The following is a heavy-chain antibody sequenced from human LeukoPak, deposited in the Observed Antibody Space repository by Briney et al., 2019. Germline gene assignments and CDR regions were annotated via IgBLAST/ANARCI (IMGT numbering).Heavy chain of an antibody. V-gene: IGHV3-23*01. CDR1: GFTFSSSA. J-gene: IGHJ4*02. CDR3: AKGSGYSFEY. D-gene: IGHD3-22*01. Sequence: GRSLRLSCAASGFTFSSSAMRWVRQAPGKGLEWVSSVSASGGTTYYADSVKGRFTISRDNSKNTLYLQMNSLRAEDTALYYCAKGSGYSFEYWGQGTLVTVSS. CDR2: VSASGGTT.